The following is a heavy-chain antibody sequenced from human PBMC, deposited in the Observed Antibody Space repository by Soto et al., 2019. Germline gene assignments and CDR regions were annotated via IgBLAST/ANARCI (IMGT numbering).Heavy chain of an antibody. J-gene: IGHJ3*02. CDR2: ISGSGGST. CDR3: AKDVVSGPGVGARAFDI. V-gene: IGHV3-23*01. D-gene: IGHD1-26*01. Sequence: HPGGSLRLSCAASGFTFSSYAMSWVRQAPGKGLEWVSAISGSGGSTYYADSVKGRFTISRDNSKNTLYLQMNSLRAEDTAVYYCAKDVVSGPGVGARAFDIWGQGTMVTVSS. CDR1: GFTFSSYA.